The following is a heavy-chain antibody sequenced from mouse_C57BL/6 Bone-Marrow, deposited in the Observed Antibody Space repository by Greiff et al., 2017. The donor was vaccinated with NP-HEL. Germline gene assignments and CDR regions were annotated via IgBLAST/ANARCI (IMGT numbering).Heavy chain of an antibody. CDR3: ATYGSRPY. Sequence: VQLQQSGAELVRPGTSVKVSCKASGYAFTTYLIEWVKQRPGQGLEWIGVINPGSGGTNYNEKFKGKATLTADKSSSTAYMQLSSLTSEDSAVYFCATYGSRPYWGKGTTLTVSS. V-gene: IGHV1-54*01. D-gene: IGHD1-1*01. CDR1: GYAFTTYL. CDR2: INPGSGGT. J-gene: IGHJ2*01.